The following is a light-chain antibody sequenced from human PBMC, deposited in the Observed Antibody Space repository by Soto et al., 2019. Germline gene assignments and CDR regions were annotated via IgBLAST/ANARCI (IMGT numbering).Light chain of an antibody. CDR3: QHYLSIPLT. CDR2: WAS. V-gene: IGKV4-1*01. Sequence: DIVMTQSPDSLAVSLGERATINCKSSQSVFYSSNNENFLAWYQQKPGQPPKLLIYWASIRESGVPDRFSGSGSGTDFSRTISSLPAEDVGVYYCQHYLSIPLTFGGGTKVEIK. CDR1: QSVFYSSNNENF. J-gene: IGKJ4*01.